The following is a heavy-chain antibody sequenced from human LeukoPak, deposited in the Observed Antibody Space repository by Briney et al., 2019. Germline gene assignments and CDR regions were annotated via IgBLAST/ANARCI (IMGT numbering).Heavy chain of an antibody. CDR3: ARDLGGAAGTLGFDY. J-gene: IGHJ4*02. CDR2: IKQDGSEK. CDR1: GFTFSSYW. V-gene: IGHV3-7*01. D-gene: IGHD6-13*01. Sequence: GGSLRLSCAASGFTFSSYWMSWVRQAPGKGVEWVANIKQDGSEKYYVDSVKGRFTIFRDNAKNSLYLQMNSLRAEDTAVYYCARDLGGAAGTLGFDYWGQGTLVTVSS.